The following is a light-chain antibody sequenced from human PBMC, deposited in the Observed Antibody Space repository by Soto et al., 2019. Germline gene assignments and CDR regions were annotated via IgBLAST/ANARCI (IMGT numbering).Light chain of an antibody. J-gene: IGLJ2*01. CDR1: SSNIGNNY. CDR3: GTWDSSLSSGWGV. Sequence: QSVLTQPPSVSAAPGQKVTISCSGSSSNIGNNYVSWYQHLPGTAPKLLIYDNNKRPSGIPDRFSGSKSGTSATLGITGLQTGAEADYYCGTWDSSLSSGWGVFGGGTQLTVL. CDR2: DNN. V-gene: IGLV1-51*01.